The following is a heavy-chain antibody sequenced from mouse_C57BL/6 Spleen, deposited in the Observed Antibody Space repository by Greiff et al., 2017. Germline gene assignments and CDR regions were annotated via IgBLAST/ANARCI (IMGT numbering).Heavy chain of an antibody. D-gene: IGHD1-1*01. V-gene: IGHV1-15*01. CDR2: IDPETGGT. J-gene: IGHJ2*01. CDR3: MGYYYGSSLDY. Sequence: VQLQQSGAELVRPGASVTLSCKASGYTFTDYEMHWVKQTPVHGLEWIGAIDPETGGTAYNQKFKGKAILTADKSSSTAYMELRSLTSEDSAVYYCMGYYYGSSLDYWGQGTTLTVSS. CDR1: GYTFTDYE.